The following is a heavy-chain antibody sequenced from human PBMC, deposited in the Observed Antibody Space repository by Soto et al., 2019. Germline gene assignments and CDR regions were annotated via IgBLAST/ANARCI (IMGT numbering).Heavy chain of an antibody. V-gene: IGHV4-30-4*01. J-gene: IGHJ6*02. CDR3: ARVAPGWVTTTPIYYYYGMDV. D-gene: IGHD4-4*01. CDR2: IYYSGST. Sequence: SETLSLTCTVSGGSISSGDYYWSWIRQPPGKGLEWIGYIYYSGSTYYNPSLKSRVTISVDTSKNQFSLKLSSVTAADTAVYYCARVAPGWVTTTPIYYYYGMDVWGQGTTVTVSS. CDR1: GGSISSGDYY.